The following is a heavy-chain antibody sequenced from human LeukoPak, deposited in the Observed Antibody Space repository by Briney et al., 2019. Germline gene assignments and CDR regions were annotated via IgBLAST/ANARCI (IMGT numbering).Heavy chain of an antibody. CDR3: ARDCTNGVCYLGY. J-gene: IGHJ4*02. D-gene: IGHD2-8*01. Sequence: SVKVSCKASGGTFSSYAISWVRQAPGQGLEWMGGIIPIFGTAIYAQKFQGRVTITADESTSTAYMELSSLRSEDTAVYYCARDCTNGVCYLGYWGQGTLVTVSS. CDR2: IIPIFGTA. CDR1: GGTFSSYA. V-gene: IGHV1-69*13.